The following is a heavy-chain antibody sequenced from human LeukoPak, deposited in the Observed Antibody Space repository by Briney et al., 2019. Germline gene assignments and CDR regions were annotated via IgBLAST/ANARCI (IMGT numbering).Heavy chain of an antibody. Sequence: GGSLRPSCATSGITFNNAWMSWVRQAPGKGLEWVGRIKSKADGGTIDYAAPVKGRFTILRDDSRVMLYLQLNSLKIEDTAVYYCTTYRGIGVRPVFDSWGQGTLVTVSS. V-gene: IGHV3-15*01. CDR1: GITFNNAW. CDR2: IKSKADGGTI. CDR3: TTYRGIGVRPVFDS. J-gene: IGHJ4*02. D-gene: IGHD6-6*01.